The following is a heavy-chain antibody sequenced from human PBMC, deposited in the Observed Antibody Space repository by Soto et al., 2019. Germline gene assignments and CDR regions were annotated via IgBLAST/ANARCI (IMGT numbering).Heavy chain of an antibody. CDR1: GGSISSGGYY. D-gene: IGHD3-10*01. V-gene: IGHV4-31*03. J-gene: IGHJ4*02. CDR3: ARDSDNALLWLGESID. CDR2: IYYSGST. Sequence: QVQLQESGPGLVKPSQTLSLTCTVSGGSISSGGYYWSWIRQHPGKGLEWIGYIYYSGSTYYNPSMYSRVNISVDTSKNQFSLKLSSVTAADTSVYYCARDSDNALLWLGESIDWGQGTLVTVSS.